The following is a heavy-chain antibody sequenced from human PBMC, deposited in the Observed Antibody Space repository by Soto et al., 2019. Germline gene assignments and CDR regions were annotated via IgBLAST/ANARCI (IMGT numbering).Heavy chain of an antibody. Sequence: SGPTLVNPTQTLTLACTFSGFSLTTTGVGVAWIRQPPGKALEWLALIYWDDGKRYSPSPSLKNRLTSTKDTSKNQVVLTMANVDPMDTATYYGAHRPYSGGSRPFDFWGQGTLVTVSS. CDR3: AHRPYSGGSRPFDF. D-gene: IGHD2-15*01. CDR1: GFSLTTTGVG. V-gene: IGHV2-5*02. CDR2: IYWDDGK. J-gene: IGHJ4*02.